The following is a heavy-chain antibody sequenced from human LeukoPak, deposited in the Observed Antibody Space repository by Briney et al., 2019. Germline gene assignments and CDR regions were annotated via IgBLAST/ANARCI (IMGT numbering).Heavy chain of an antibody. D-gene: IGHD3-10*01. CDR3: AKDHPTGSGTYYPYYYMDV. CDR2: IIPIFGTA. Sequence: GASVKVSCKASGGSFSSYAISWVRQAPGQGLEWMGGIIPIFGTANYAQKFQGRVTITADKSTSTAYMELSSLRSEDTAVYYCAKDHPTGSGTYYPYYYMDVWGKGTTVTISS. J-gene: IGHJ6*03. V-gene: IGHV1-69*06. CDR1: GGSFSSYA.